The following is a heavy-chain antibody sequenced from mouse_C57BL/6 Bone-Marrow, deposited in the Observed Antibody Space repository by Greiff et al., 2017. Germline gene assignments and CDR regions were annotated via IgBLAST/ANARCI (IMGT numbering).Heavy chain of an antibody. CDR2: IDPENGDT. Sequence: VQLQESGAELVRPGASVKLSCTASGFNIKDDYMHWVKQRPEQGLEWIGWIDPENGDTEYASKFQGKATITADTSSNTAYVQLSSLTSEDTAVYYCTTTHSNQGAMDDWGQGTSVTVAS. J-gene: IGHJ4*01. V-gene: IGHV14-4*01. D-gene: IGHD2-5*01. CDR3: TTTHSNQGAMDD. CDR1: GFNIKDDY.